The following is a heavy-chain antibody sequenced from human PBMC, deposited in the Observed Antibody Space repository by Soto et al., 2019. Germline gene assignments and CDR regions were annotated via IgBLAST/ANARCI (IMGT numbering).Heavy chain of an antibody. Sequence: SETLSLTCTFSGCSISSGGYYWSWIRQHPGKGLEWIGYIYYSGSTYYNPSLKSRVTISVDTSKNQFSLKLSSVTAADTAVYYCARTGNCSSTSCYADDAFDIWGQGTMVTVSS. J-gene: IGHJ3*02. D-gene: IGHD2-2*01. CDR2: IYYSGST. V-gene: IGHV4-31*02. CDR1: GCSISSGGYY. CDR3: ARTGNCSSTSCYADDAFDI.